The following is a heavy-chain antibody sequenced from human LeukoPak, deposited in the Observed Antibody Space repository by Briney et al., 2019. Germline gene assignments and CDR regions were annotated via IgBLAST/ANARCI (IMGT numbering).Heavy chain of an antibody. V-gene: IGHV4-59*01. CDR2: IYDEGTT. CDR1: GGSINGNY. D-gene: IGHD2-21*02. CDR3: ARVFRGAVTANWFDL. J-gene: IGHJ5*02. Sequence: SETLSVTCSVSGGSINGNYWTWIRQPPGKGLEWIGNIYDEGTTNYNPSLESRLTMSIDTSAKHFSLTLRSVTAADTAVYYCARVFRGAVTANWFDLWGQGTLVSVSS.